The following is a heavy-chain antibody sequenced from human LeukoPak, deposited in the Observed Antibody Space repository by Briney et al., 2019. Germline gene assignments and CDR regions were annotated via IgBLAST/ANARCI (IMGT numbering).Heavy chain of an antibody. V-gene: IGHV4-59*11. CDR1: GDSMSRRY. Sequence: SETLSLTCKVSGDSMSRRYWSWIRQPPGKGLEWIGYIYFDGTTNYNPSLRSRVSMPVDTSKNLLSLKVTSVTPADTAVYYCARDRPNSSGWYGAYYYHIDVWGSGTTVVVSS. J-gene: IGHJ6*03. D-gene: IGHD6-19*01. CDR3: ARDRPNSSGWYGAYYYHIDV. CDR2: IYFDGTT.